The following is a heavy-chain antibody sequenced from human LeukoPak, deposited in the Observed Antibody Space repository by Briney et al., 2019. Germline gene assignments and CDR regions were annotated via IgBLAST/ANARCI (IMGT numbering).Heavy chain of an antibody. V-gene: IGHV3-21*01. CDR2: ISSSSSYI. Sequence: PGGSLRLSCAASGFTFSSYIMSWVRQAPGKGLEWVSSISSSSSYIYYADSVKGRFTISRDNAKNSLYLQMNSLRAEDTAVYYCARRGFCSSTSCYGSPDYWGQGTLVTVSS. CDR3: ARRGFCSSTSCYGSPDY. D-gene: IGHD2-2*01. J-gene: IGHJ4*02. CDR1: GFTFSSYI.